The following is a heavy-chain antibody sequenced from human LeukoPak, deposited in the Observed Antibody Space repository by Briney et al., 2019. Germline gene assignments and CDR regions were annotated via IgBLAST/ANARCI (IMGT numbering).Heavy chain of an antibody. D-gene: IGHD3-22*01. V-gene: IGHV4-59*05. CDR3: ARHVWDMIVVVITNRPRNWFDP. CDR1: GGSISSYY. CDR2: IYYSGST. Sequence: PSETLSLTCTVSGGSISSYYWSWIRQPPGKGLEWIGSIYYSGSTYYNPSLKSRVTISVDTSKNQFSLKLSSVTAADTAVYYCARHVWDMIVVVITNRPRNWFDPWGQGTLVTVSS. J-gene: IGHJ5*02.